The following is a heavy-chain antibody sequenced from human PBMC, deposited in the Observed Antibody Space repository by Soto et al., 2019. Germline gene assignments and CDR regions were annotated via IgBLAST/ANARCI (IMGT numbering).Heavy chain of an antibody. J-gene: IGHJ6*02. CDR3: ARDPWNWNPTDYYYGMDV. CDR1: GGSSSSYA. D-gene: IGHD1-1*01. V-gene: IGHV1-69*13. CDR2: IIPIFGTA. Sequence: SVKGSCKASGGSSSSYAISWVRQAPGQGLEWMGGIIPIFGTANYAQKFQGRVTITADESTSTAYMELSSLRSEDTAVYYCARDPWNWNPTDYYYGMDVWGQGTTVTVSS.